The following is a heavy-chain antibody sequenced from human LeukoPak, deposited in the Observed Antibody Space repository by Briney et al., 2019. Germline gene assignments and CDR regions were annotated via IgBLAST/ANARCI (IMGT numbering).Heavy chain of an antibody. CDR1: GGSISSYY. J-gene: IGHJ6*02. CDR3: ARDRLQLNFHYYGMDV. CDR2: IYYSGST. V-gene: IGHV4-59*01. D-gene: IGHD5-24*01. Sequence: PSETLSLTCTVSGGSISSYYWSWIRQPPGKGLEWIGYIYYSGSTNYNPSLKSRVTISVDTSKNQFSLELSSVTAADTAVYYCARDRLQLNFHYYGMDVWGQGTTVTVSS.